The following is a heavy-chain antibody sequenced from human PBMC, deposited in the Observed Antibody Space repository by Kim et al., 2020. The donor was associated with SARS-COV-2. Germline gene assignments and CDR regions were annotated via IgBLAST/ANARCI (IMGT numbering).Heavy chain of an antibody. Sequence: GGSLRLSCAASGFTFSNAWMSWVRQAPGKGLEWVGRIKSKTDGGTTDYAAPVKGRFTISRDDSKNTLYLQMNSLKTEDTAVYYCTTDLGRPPYYFDYWGHGPLVTVSA. CDR3: TTDLGRPPYYFDY. V-gene: IGHV3-15*01. CDR2: IKSKTDGGTT. D-gene: IGHD6-6*01. J-gene: IGHJ4*01. CDR1: GFTFSNAW.